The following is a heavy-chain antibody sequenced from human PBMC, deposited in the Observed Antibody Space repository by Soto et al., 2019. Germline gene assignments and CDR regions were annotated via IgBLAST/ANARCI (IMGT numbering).Heavy chain of an antibody. CDR3: ARDLEGLASFDP. Sequence: GGSLRLSCAASGFTFSSYSMNWVRQAPGKGLEWVSSISSSSSYIYYADSVKGRFTISRDNAKNSLYLQMNSLRAEDTAVYYCARDLEGLASFDPWGQGTLVTVSS. CDR1: GFTFSSYS. V-gene: IGHV3-21*01. D-gene: IGHD1-1*01. J-gene: IGHJ5*02. CDR2: ISSSSSYI.